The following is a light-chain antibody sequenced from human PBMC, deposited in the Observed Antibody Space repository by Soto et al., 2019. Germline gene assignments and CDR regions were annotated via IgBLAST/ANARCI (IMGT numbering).Light chain of an antibody. V-gene: IGLV2-14*01. CDR2: DVS. CDR3: SSYTSSSTPLV. J-gene: IGLJ2*01. Sequence: QSALTQPASVSGSPGQSITISCIGTSSDVGGYNYVSWYQQHPGKAPKLMIYDVSNRPSGVSNRFSGSKSGNTASLTISGLQAEDEADYYCSSYTSSSTPLVFGGGTQLTVL. CDR1: SSDVGGYNY.